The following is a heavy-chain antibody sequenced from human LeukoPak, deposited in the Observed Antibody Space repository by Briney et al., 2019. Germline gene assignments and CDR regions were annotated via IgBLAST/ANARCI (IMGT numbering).Heavy chain of an antibody. CDR1: GVTFSSYC. D-gene: IGHD6-19*01. J-gene: IGHJ4*02. V-gene: IGHV3-21*01. CDR2: ISSSSSDI. Sequence: SGGSLRLSCAASGVTFSSYCMSWVRQAPGKGLEWVSSISSSSSDIYYADSVKGRFTVSTDNAKNSLYLQMNSLRAEDKGVYCCARGGVYSSGWYVDYWGQGTLVTVSS. CDR3: ARGGVYSSGWYVDY.